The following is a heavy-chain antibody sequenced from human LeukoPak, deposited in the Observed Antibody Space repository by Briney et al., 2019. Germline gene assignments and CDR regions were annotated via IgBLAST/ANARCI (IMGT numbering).Heavy chain of an antibody. CDR1: GFRFTSFG. Sequence: ASVNVSCKTPGFRFTSFGVSWVRQAPGQGLEWMGWISTYIGVTHYAEKFEDRVTMTIDTSTTTAYMELRSLRYDDTAVYYCARDSDYSGNGNGDWFDPWGQGTVVTVSS. CDR2: ISTYIGVT. CDR3: ARDSDYSGNGNGDWFDP. V-gene: IGHV1-18*04. D-gene: IGHD4-11*01. J-gene: IGHJ5*02.